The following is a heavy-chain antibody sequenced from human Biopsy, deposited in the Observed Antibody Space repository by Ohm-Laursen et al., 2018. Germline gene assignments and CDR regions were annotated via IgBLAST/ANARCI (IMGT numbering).Heavy chain of an antibody. Sequence: TLSLTCTVSGGSISSDYWSWIRQTPGKGLEWIGYIYYSGSTNYNPSLKSRVTISVDTSKNQFSLRLNSVTAADTAVYYCARSTNSTGWPYYYFYGMDVWGQGTTVTVSS. V-gene: IGHV4-59*01. D-gene: IGHD2/OR15-2a*01. CDR1: GGSISSDY. J-gene: IGHJ6*02. CDR3: ARSTNSTGWPYYYFYGMDV. CDR2: IYYSGST.